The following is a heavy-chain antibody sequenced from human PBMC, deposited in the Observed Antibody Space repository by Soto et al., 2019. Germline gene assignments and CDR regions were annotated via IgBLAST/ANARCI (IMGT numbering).Heavy chain of an antibody. Sequence: ASVKVSCKASGGTFSSYAISWVRQAPGQGLEWMGGIIPIFGTANYAQKFQGRVTITADESTSTAYMELSSLRSEDTAVYYCARAYYDILTGFVDYGMDVWGQGTTVTVSS. D-gene: IGHD3-9*01. CDR1: GGTFSSYA. CDR3: ARAYYDILTGFVDYGMDV. V-gene: IGHV1-69*13. J-gene: IGHJ6*02. CDR2: IIPIFGTA.